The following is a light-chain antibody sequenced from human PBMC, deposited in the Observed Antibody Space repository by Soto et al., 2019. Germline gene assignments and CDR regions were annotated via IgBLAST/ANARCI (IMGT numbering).Light chain of an antibody. CDR2: ATS. Sequence: DIQMTQSPSSLSASVGDIVTITCRASQRINNYLSWYQQKPGKAPNLLIYATSSLQSGVPSRFSGSGSGTEFTLTISSLQPEDFATYYCQQGYNIPVTFGQGTKVEIK. CDR3: QQGYNIPVT. CDR1: QRINNY. J-gene: IGKJ1*01. V-gene: IGKV1-39*01.